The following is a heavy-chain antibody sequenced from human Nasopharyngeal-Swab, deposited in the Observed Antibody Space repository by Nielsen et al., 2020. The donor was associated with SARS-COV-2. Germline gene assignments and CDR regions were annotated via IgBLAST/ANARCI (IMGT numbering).Heavy chain of an antibody. D-gene: IGHD3-22*01. V-gene: IGHV3-21*01. Sequence: GGSLRLSRAASGFTFSSYSMNWVRQAPGKGLEWVSSISSSSSYIYYADSVKGRFTISRDNAKNSLYLQMNSLRAEDTAVYYCARVTDYYDSSGYGDYFDYWGQGTLVTVSS. J-gene: IGHJ4*02. CDR1: GFTFSSYS. CDR3: ARVTDYYDSSGYGDYFDY. CDR2: ISSSSSYI.